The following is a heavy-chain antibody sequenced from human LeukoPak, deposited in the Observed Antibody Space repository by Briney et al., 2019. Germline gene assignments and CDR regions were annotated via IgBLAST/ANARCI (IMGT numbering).Heavy chain of an antibody. D-gene: IGHD3-22*01. CDR1: GFTFSSYG. CDR3: ARSIVVVITTPFDY. Sequence: GGSLRLSCVASGFTFSSYGMNWVRQAPCKGLEWVAFVRYDGSNKYYADSVKGRFTISRDSSKNTLYLQMNSLRAEDTAVYYCARSIVVVITTPFDYWGQGTLVTVSS. CDR2: VRYDGSNK. J-gene: IGHJ4*02. V-gene: IGHV3-30*02.